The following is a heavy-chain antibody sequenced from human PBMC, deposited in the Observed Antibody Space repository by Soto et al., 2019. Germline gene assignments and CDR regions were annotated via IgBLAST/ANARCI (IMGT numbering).Heavy chain of an antibody. CDR1: GFKFSNYA. J-gene: IGHJ4*02. CDR3: AKDRRAGGNSAFYFDF. CDR2: ISATGGGT. Sequence: GGSLRLSCAASGFKFSNYAMSRVRQAPGKGLEWVSLISATGGGTYYADSVKGRFTISRDNSHNTLYLQVHSLTAEDTAVYYCAKDRRAGGNSAFYFDFWGQGAQVTVSS. D-gene: IGHD3-16*01. V-gene: IGHV3-23*01.